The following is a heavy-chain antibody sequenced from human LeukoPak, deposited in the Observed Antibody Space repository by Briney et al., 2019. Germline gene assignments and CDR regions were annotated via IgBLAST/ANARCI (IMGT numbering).Heavy chain of an antibody. CDR2: IKQDGSEK. CDR1: GLTLSTNW. D-gene: IGHD3-9*01. V-gene: IGHV3-7*04. CDR3: AREYDISPYDMDF. J-gene: IGHJ6*02. Sequence: GGSLRLSCAASGLTLSTNWMSWVRQAPGKGLEWVANIKQDGSEKYYVDSVKGRFTISRDNAKNSLYLQMNSLRAEDTAVYYCAREYDISPYDMDFWGQGTTVTVSS.